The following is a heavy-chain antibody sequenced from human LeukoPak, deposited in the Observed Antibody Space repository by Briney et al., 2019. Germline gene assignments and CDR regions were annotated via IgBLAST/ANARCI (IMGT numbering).Heavy chain of an antibody. CDR3: ATSRVFDY. CDR2: INSAGNNI. Sequence: GGSLRLPCVASGFTFSDYFMSWIRQAPGKGLEWLSFINSAGNNIYYADSVKGRFTISRDNSKETLYLEMNSLRVEDTAIHYCATSRVFDYWGQGTLVAVSS. J-gene: IGHJ4*02. CDR1: GFTFSDYF. V-gene: IGHV3-11*04.